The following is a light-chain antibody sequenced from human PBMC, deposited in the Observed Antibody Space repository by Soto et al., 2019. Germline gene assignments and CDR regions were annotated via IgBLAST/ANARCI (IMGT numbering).Light chain of an antibody. CDR1: QSINRY. Sequence: DIQMPQSPSSLSASVGDRVTITCRASQSINRYLNWHQQKPGEAPKLLISSASTLQGGVPSRFSGSGSGTDFTLTISSLQPEEFATYSCQQNYGTPNTFGGGTKVAIK. J-gene: IGKJ4*02. V-gene: IGKV1-39*01. CDR2: SAS. CDR3: QQNYGTPNT.